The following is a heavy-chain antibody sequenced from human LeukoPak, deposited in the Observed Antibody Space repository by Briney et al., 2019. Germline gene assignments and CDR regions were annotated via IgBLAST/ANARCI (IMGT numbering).Heavy chain of an antibody. D-gene: IGHD1-26*01. V-gene: IGHV4-38-2*02. CDR1: GYSISSGYY. Sequence: SETLSLTCTVSGYSISSGYYWSWIRQPPGKGLEWIGEINHSGSTNYNPSLKSRVTISVDTSKNQFSLKLSSVTAADTAVYYCARGERGKYYFDYWGQGTLVTVSS. CDR3: ARGERGKYYFDY. J-gene: IGHJ4*02. CDR2: INHSGST.